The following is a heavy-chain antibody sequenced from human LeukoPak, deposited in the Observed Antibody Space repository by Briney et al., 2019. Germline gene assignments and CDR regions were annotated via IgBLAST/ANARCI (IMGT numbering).Heavy chain of an antibody. D-gene: IGHD2-2*01. Sequence: KSSETLSLTCTVSGGSISSGGYYWSWIRQPPGKGLEWIGYIYHSGSTYYNPSLKSRVTISVDRSKNQFSLKLSSVTAADTAVYYCARLYCSSTSCYFDYWGQGTLVTVSS. CDR2: IYHSGST. CDR1: GGSISSGGYY. CDR3: ARLYCSSTSCYFDY. J-gene: IGHJ4*02. V-gene: IGHV4-30-2*01.